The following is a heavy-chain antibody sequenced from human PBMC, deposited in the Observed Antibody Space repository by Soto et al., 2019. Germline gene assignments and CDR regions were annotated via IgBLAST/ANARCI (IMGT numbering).Heavy chain of an antibody. Sequence: QAQLVQSGAEVKKPGASVKVSCEASGYTFTSYYMHWVRQAPGQGLEWMGWITPNSGDTKYAQQCRCRVTMTRDTSITTAYMEVKMLTSDDTAVYYCARQLAYCGGDCFTEPVDYWGQGTLVTVSS. V-gene: IGHV1-2*02. J-gene: IGHJ4*02. CDR1: GYTFTSYY. CDR2: ITPNSGDT. D-gene: IGHD2-21*02. CDR3: ARQLAYCGGDCFTEPVDY.